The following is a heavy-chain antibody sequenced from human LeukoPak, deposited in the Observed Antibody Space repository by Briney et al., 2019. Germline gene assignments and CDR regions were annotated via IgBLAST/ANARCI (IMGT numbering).Heavy chain of an antibody. CDR1: GGSISSYY. CDR2: IYYSGST. CDR3: ARGVEQWLVPYFDY. D-gene: IGHD6-19*01. Sequence: PSETLSLTCTVSGGSISSYYWSWIRQPPGKGLEWIGYIYYSGSTNYNPSLKSRVAISVDTSKNQFSLKLSSVTAADTAVYYCARGVEQWLVPYFDYWGQGTLVTVSS. J-gene: IGHJ4*02. V-gene: IGHV4-59*01.